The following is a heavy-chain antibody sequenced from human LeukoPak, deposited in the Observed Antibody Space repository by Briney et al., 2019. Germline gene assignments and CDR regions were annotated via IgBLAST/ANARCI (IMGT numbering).Heavy chain of an antibody. CDR2: ISSSGSTI. CDR3: ARDPFVVVPAAMDY. J-gene: IGHJ4*02. V-gene: IGHV3-48*03. Sequence: GGSLRLSCAASGFTFSSYEMNWVRQAPGKGLEWVSYISSSGSTIYYADSVKGRFTISRDNAKNSLYLQMNSLRAEDTAVYYCARDPFVVVPAAMDYWGQGTLVTVSS. D-gene: IGHD2-2*01. CDR1: GFTFSSYE.